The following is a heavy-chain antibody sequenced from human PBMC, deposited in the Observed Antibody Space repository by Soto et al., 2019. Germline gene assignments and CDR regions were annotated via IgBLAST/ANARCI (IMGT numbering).Heavy chain of an antibody. D-gene: IGHD3-22*01. CDR1: GFTFSSYS. J-gene: IGHJ5*02. CDR3: ARDYQKGYYYDSSGYPLRNWFDP. V-gene: IGHV3-21*01. Sequence: GSLRLSCAASGFTFSSYSMNWVRQAPGKGLEWVSSISSSSSYIYYADSVKGRFTISRDNAKNSLYLQMNSLRAEDTAVYYCARDYQKGYYYDSSGYPLRNWFDPWGQGTLVTVS. CDR2: ISSSSSYI.